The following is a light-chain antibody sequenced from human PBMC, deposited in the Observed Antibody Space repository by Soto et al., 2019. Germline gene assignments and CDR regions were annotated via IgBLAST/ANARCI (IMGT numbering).Light chain of an antibody. CDR1: QSVGSN. V-gene: IGKV3-15*01. CDR2: GAS. CDR3: QQHRNWPLIT. J-gene: IGKJ3*01. Sequence: EIVMTQSPATLSVSPGERATLSCRASQSVGSNLAWYQLKPGQAPRLLIYGASTRATGIPARFSGSGSGTEFTLTISSLQSEDFAVYYCQQHRNWPLITFGPGTKVDIK.